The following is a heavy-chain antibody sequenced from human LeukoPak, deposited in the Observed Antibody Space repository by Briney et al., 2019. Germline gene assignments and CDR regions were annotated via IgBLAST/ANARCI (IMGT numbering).Heavy chain of an antibody. CDR3: AGRGYSYGSHDAFDI. J-gene: IGHJ3*02. V-gene: IGHV4-59*01. Sequence: SETLSLTCTVSGGSISSYYWNWIRQPPGKGLEWIGYIYYSGSTNYNPSLKSRITISVDTSKNQFSLKLSSVTAADTAVYYCAGRGYSYGSHDAFDIWGQGTMVTVSS. D-gene: IGHD5-18*01. CDR2: IYYSGST. CDR1: GGSISSYY.